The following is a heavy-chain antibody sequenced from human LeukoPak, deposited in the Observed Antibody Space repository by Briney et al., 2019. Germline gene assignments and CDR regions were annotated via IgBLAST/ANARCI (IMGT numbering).Heavy chain of an antibody. Sequence: GASVKVSCKASGYTFTSYGISWVRQAPGQGLEWMGWISAYNGNTNYAQKLQGRVTMTTDTSTSTAYMELRSLRSDDTAVYYCARDAGNYDSSGHDYWGQGTLVTVSS. J-gene: IGHJ4*02. D-gene: IGHD3-22*01. V-gene: IGHV1-18*01. CDR1: GYTFTSYG. CDR2: ISAYNGNT. CDR3: ARDAGNYDSSGHDY.